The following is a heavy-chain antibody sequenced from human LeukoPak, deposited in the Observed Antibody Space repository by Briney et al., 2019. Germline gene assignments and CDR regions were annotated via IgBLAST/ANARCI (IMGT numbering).Heavy chain of an antibody. CDR2: IYPGDSDT. CDR1: GYSFINYW. D-gene: IGHD2-2*01. CDR3: ARPSGYCSSTSCYRDYGMDV. J-gene: IGHJ6*02. V-gene: IGHV5-51*01. Sequence: GESLKISCKGSGYSFINYWIGWVRQMPRKGLEWMGIIYPGDSDTRYSPSFQGQVTISADRSISTAYLQWSSLKASDTAMYYCARPSGYCSSTSCYRDYGMDVWGQGTTVTVSS.